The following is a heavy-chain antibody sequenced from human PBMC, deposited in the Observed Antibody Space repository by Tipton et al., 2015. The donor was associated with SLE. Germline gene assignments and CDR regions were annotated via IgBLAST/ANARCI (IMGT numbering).Heavy chain of an antibody. D-gene: IGHD5-12*01. CDR3: SRDPGGYGDY. Sequence: TLSLTCSVSDDSISRFYWSWIRQAPGKGPEWIGSVYETGITYYNPSLQSRVTISEDTSKNQFSLRLTSVTAADTAVYYCSRDPGGYGDYWGQGTLVTVSS. V-gene: IGHV4-39*07. J-gene: IGHJ4*02. CDR2: VYETGIT. CDR1: DDSISRFY.